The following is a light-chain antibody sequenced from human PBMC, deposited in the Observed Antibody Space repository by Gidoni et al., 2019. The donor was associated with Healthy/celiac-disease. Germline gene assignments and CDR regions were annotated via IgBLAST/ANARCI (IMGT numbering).Light chain of an antibody. CDR1: QSINSY. V-gene: IGKV1-39*01. CDR3: QQSYSTPLT. CDR2: SES. Sequence: DVQMTQSPSSLSASVGDRVPITCLASQSINSYLNVYQQKPGKAPKLLIYSESSLQSGVPSRFSGSGSGTDFTLTISSLQPEDFATYDCQQSYSTPLTFGGGTKVEIK. J-gene: IGKJ4*01.